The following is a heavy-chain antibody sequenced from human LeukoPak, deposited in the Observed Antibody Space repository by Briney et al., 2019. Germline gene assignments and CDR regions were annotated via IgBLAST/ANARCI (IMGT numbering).Heavy chain of an antibody. V-gene: IGHV3-9*01. D-gene: IGHD2-15*01. CDR3: AKTPVATVEGGWFDP. J-gene: IGHJ5*02. Sequence: GRSLRLSCAASGFSFDEYAMHCVPQAPGKGLEWVSGISWDSGSIGYADSAKGRFTISRDNAKNSLYLQMNSLRAEDTALYYCAKTPVATVEGGWFDPWGQGTLVAVSS. CDR1: GFSFDEYA. CDR2: ISWDSGSI.